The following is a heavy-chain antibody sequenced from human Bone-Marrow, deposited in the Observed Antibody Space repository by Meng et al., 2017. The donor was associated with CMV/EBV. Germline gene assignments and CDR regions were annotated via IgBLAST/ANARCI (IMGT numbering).Heavy chain of an antibody. CDR2: IKQDGSEK. CDR3: AKDRYLANYFDY. V-gene: IGHV3-7*01. J-gene: IGHJ4*02. D-gene: IGHD3-9*01. CDR1: GFTFSSYW. Sequence: GESLKISCAASGFTFSSYWMSWVRQAPGKGLEWVANIKQDGSEKYYVDSVKGRFTISRDNSKNTLYLQMNSLRAEDTAVYYCAKDRYLANYFDYWGQGTLVTVSS.